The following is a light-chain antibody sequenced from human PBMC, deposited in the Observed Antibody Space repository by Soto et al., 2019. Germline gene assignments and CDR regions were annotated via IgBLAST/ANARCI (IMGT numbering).Light chain of an antibody. CDR1: QGISSY. CDR3: QQLNSYPLIT. J-gene: IGKJ5*01. Sequence: DIQLTQSPSFLSASVGDRVTITCRASQGISSYLAWYQQKPGKAPKLLIYAASTLQSGVPSRFSGSGSGTEFTLTSSSLQPEDFATYYCQQLNSYPLITFGQGTRLEMK. CDR2: AAS. V-gene: IGKV1-9*01.